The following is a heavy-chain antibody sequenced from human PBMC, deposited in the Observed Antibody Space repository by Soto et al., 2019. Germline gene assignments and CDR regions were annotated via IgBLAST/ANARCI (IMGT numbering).Heavy chain of an antibody. CDR2: INHSGST. D-gene: IGHD1-26*01. Sequence: SETLSLTCAVYGGSFSGYYWSWIRQPPGKGLEWIGEINHSGSTNYNPSLKSRVTISVDTSKNQFSLKLSSVTAAETAAYYCARGRIVGANRIGYFDYWGQGTLVTVSS. CDR1: GGSFSGYY. CDR3: ARGRIVGANRIGYFDY. V-gene: IGHV4-34*01. J-gene: IGHJ4*02.